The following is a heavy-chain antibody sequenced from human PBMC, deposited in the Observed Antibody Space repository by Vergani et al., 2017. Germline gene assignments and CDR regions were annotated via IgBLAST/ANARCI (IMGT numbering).Heavy chain of an antibody. Sequence: QVQLVQSGAEVKKPGSSVKVSCKASGGTFSSYAISWVRQAPGQGLEWMGWISAYNGNTNYAQKLQGRVTMTTDTSTSTAYMELRSLRSDDTAVYYCARDIHYYDSSGYYLRQSHFDYWGQGTLVTVSS. D-gene: IGHD3-22*01. V-gene: IGHV1-18*01. CDR2: ISAYNGNT. CDR3: ARDIHYYDSSGYYLRQSHFDY. J-gene: IGHJ4*02. CDR1: GGTFSSYA.